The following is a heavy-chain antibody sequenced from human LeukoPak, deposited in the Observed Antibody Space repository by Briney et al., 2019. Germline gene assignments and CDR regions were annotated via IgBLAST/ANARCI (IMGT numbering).Heavy chain of an antibody. CDR3: ARYYSSSPGFDY. V-gene: IGHV5-51*01. D-gene: IGHD3-10*01. Sequence: GESLKIFCKGSGYSFSNYWIAWVRQMPGKGLEWMGIIYPGDPDTRYSPSFQGQVTISADKSISTAYLQWSSLRASDTAMYYCARYYSSSPGFDYWGQGTLVTVSS. CDR1: GYSFSNYW. CDR2: IYPGDPDT. J-gene: IGHJ4*02.